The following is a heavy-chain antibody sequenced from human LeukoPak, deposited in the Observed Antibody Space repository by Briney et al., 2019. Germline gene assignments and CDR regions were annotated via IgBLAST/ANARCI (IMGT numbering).Heavy chain of an antibody. V-gene: IGHV4-30-2*01. CDR1: GGSISSGGYS. Sequence: PSQTLSLTCAVSGGSISSGGYSWSWIRQPPGEGLEWIGYIYHSGSTYYNPSLKSRVTISVDRSKNQFSLKLSSVTAADTAVYYCARTTVTTGAFDYWGQGTLVTVSS. D-gene: IGHD4-17*01. CDR3: ARTTVTTGAFDY. J-gene: IGHJ4*02. CDR2: IYHSGST.